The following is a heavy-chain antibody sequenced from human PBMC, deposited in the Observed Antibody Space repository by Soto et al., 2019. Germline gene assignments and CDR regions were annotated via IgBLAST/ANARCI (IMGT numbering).Heavy chain of an antibody. Sequence: ASVKVSFKASGYTFTSYDINWVRQATGQGLEGMGWMNPNSGNTGYEQKFQGRVTMNRNTSISTAYMELSSLRSEVTAVYYCAREHSSSWRFDYWGQGTLVTVSS. D-gene: IGHD6-13*01. CDR2: MNPNSGNT. CDR1: GYTFTSYD. J-gene: IGHJ4*02. CDR3: AREHSSSWRFDY. V-gene: IGHV1-8*01.